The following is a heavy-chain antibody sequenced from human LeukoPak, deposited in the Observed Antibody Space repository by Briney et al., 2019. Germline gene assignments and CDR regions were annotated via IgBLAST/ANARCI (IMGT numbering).Heavy chain of an antibody. V-gene: IGHV3-20*04. CDR3: ARDPQVRGVIRGEQYYFDY. D-gene: IGHD3-10*01. Sequence: GGSLRLFCAASGFTFDDYGMIWVRRAPGKGLEWVSGITWNGGSTVYADSVKGRFTLSRDNAKNSLYLQMNSLRAEDTAVYYCARDPQVRGVIRGEQYYFDYWGQGTLVTVSS. CDR2: ITWNGGST. J-gene: IGHJ4*02. CDR1: GFTFDDYG.